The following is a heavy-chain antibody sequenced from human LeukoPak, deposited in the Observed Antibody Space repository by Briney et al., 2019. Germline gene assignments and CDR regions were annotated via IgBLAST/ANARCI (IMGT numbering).Heavy chain of an antibody. CDR3: ARGDSFYDSSGLGY. CDR2: TNHSGST. J-gene: IGHJ4*02. V-gene: IGHV4-34*01. CDR1: GGSFSGYY. Sequence: PSETLSLTCAVYGGSFSGYYWSWIRQPPGKGLEWIGETNHSGSTNYNPSLKSRVTISVDTSKNQFSLKLSSVTAADTAVYYCARGDSFYDSSGLGYWGQGTLVTVSS. D-gene: IGHD3-22*01.